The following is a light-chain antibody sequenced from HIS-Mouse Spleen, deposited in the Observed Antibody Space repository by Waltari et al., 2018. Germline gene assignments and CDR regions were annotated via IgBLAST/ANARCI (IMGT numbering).Light chain of an antibody. Sequence: QSVLTQPPSASGTPGQRVTISCSGSRPNIRSNTVNWYQQLPGTAPKLLIYSNNQRPSGVPDRFSGSKSGTSASLAISGLQSEDEADYYCAAWDDSLNGNYVFGTGTKVTVL. CDR3: AAWDDSLNGNYV. J-gene: IGLJ1*01. CDR2: SNN. V-gene: IGLV1-44*01. CDR1: RPNIRSNT.